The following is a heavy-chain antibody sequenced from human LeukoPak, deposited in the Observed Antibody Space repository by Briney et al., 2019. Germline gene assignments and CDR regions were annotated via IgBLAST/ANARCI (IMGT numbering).Heavy chain of an antibody. Sequence: PGESLRLSCAASGFTFSSYEMNWVRQAPGKGLEWISYISGSADTAYYADSVKGRFTMSRDNARNSLYLQMNSLGAEDTAVYYCTRVGQSYSTSGQALDYWGQGTLVTVSS. CDR2: ISGSADTA. V-gene: IGHV3-48*03. CDR1: GFTFSSYE. CDR3: TRVGQSYSTSGQALDY. D-gene: IGHD2-8*01. J-gene: IGHJ4*02.